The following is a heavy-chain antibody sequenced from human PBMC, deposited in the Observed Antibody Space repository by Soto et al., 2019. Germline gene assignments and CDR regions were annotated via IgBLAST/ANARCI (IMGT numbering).Heavy chain of an antibody. V-gene: IGHV1-2*02. D-gene: IGHD3-10*01. CDR1: GYTFTGYY. J-gene: IGHJ6*02. CDR2: INPNSGGT. Sequence: QVQLVQSGAEVKKPGASVKVSCKASGYTFTGYYMHWVRQAPGQGLEWMGWINPNSGGTNYAQKFQGRVTMTRDTSISTAYMELSRLRSDDTAVYYCARSVALVRGVIIYYYYGMDVWGQGTTVTVSS. CDR3: ARSVALVRGVIIYYYYGMDV.